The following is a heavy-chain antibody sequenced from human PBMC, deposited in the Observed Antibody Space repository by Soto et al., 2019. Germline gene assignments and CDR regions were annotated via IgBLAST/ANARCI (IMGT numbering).Heavy chain of an antibody. D-gene: IGHD3-9*01. J-gene: IGHJ4*02. CDR2: IYDSGST. CDR3: ARHPPHYDILTGYAYFDY. CDR1: GGSISSYY. V-gene: IGHV4-59*08. Sequence: SETLSLTCTVSGGSISSYYCSWIRQPPGKGLEWIGYIYDSGSTNYNPSLKSRVTISVDTSKNQFSLKLSSVTAADTAVYYCARHPPHYDILTGYAYFDYWGQGTLVTVSS.